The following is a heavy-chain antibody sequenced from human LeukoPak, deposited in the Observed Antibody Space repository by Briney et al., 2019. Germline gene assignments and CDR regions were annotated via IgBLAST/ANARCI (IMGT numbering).Heavy chain of an antibody. Sequence: GESLKISCKASGYTFTGYYMHWVRQAPGQGLEWMGWINPNSGGTNYAQKFQGRVTMTRDTSISTAYMELSRLRSDDTAVYYCAREMFPVNWFDPWGQGTLVTVSS. J-gene: IGHJ5*02. CDR3: AREMFPVNWFDP. CDR2: INPNSGGT. V-gene: IGHV1-2*02. CDR1: GYTFTGYY. D-gene: IGHD3-10*02.